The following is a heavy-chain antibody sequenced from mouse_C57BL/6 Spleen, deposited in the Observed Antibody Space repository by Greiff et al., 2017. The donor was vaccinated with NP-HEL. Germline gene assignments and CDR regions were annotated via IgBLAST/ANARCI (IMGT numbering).Heavy chain of an antibody. CDR3: ARGYGSSGSFDY. CDR1: GYTFTTYP. CDR2: FHPYNDDT. V-gene: IGHV1-47*01. J-gene: IGHJ2*01. D-gene: IGHD1-1*01. Sequence: QVHVKQSGAELVKPGASVKMSCKASGYTFTTYPIEWMKQNHGKSLEWIGNFHPYNDDTKYNEKFKGKATLTVEKSSSTVYLELSRLTSDDSAVYYCARGYGSSGSFDYWGQGTTLTVSS.